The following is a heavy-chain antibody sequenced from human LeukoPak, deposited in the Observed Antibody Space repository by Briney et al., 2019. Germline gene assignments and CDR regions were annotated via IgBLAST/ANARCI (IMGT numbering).Heavy chain of an antibody. CDR1: GRSISILY. D-gene: IGHD6-13*01. CDR3: ARAVRTAAGFFIFDY. V-gene: IGHV4-59*01. J-gene: IGHJ4*02. Sequence: SETLSLTCTVSGRSISILYWHCIPPPPGKRLEWIGYILYSGRTNYNPSLQSRVSVDTSKSQISLKLSSVTAADTAVYYCARAVRTAAGFFIFDYWGEGTLVTVSS. CDR2: ILYSGRT.